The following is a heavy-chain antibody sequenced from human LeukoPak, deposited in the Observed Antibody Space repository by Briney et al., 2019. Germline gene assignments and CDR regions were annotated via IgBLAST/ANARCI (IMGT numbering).Heavy chain of an antibody. V-gene: IGHV1-8*01. CDR3: AAVRLVHADYYMDV. D-gene: IGHD6-19*01. CDR1: GYTFTSYD. CDR2: MNPNSGNT. J-gene: IGHJ6*03. Sequence: ASVKVSCKASGYTFTSYDINWVRQATGQGLEWMGWMNPNSGNTGYAQKFQGRVTMTRNTSISTAYVELSSLRSEDTAVYYCAAVRLVHADYYMDVWGKGTTVTVSS.